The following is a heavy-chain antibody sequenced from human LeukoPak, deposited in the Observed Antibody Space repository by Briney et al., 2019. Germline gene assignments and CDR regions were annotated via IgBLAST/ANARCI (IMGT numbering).Heavy chain of an antibody. J-gene: IGHJ1*01. CDR2: ISGSGGST. CDR3: AKAYCSSTSCYAEYFQH. D-gene: IGHD2-2*01. Sequence: GGSLRLSCAASGFTFSSYAMSWVRQAPGKGLEWVSAISGSGGSTYYADSVKGRFTISRDNSKNTLYLQMNSLRAEDTAVYYCAKAYCSSTSCYAEYFQHWGQGTLVTVSS. V-gene: IGHV3-23*01. CDR1: GFTFSSYA.